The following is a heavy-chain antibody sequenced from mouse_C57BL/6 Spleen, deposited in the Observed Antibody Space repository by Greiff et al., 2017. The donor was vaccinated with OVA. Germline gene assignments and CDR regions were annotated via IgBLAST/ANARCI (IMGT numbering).Heavy chain of an antibody. CDR1: GYTFTGYW. CDR2: ILPGSGCT. V-gene: IGHV1-9*01. Sequence: QVQLQQSGAELMKPGASVKLSCKATGYTFTGYWIEWVKQRPGHGLEWIGEILPGSGCTNYNEKFKGKATFTADTSSNTAYMQLSSLTTEDSAIYYCARDDYDRYFDVWGTGTTVTVSS. D-gene: IGHD2-4*01. CDR3: ARDDYDRYFDV. J-gene: IGHJ1*03.